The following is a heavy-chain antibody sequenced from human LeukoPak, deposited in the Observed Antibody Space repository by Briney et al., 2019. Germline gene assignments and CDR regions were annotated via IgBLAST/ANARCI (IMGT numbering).Heavy chain of an antibody. CDR2: IYTSGRT. D-gene: IGHD4-11*01. J-gene: IGHJ3*01. V-gene: IGHV4-4*07. CDR1: GGSVRSYF. Sequence: PSETLSLTCTVSGGSVRSYFWTWIRQPAGRGLEWIGLIYTSGRTNYNPSLKSQVTISADDSKNQFSLKLNSVTAADTAVYYCARVGGASSTLTTFDVWGQGTMVTVSS. CDR3: ARVGGASSTLTTFDV.